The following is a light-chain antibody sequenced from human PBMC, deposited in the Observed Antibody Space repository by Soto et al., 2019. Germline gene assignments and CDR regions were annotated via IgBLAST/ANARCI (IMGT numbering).Light chain of an antibody. J-gene: IGLJ2*01. CDR2: DVN. CDR3: CSYAGTYTHVI. V-gene: IGLV2-11*01. CDR1: SSDVGGYKY. Sequence: QSALTQPRSVSGSPGQSVTISCTGTSSDVGGYKYVSWYQQHPGKAPKLMIFDVNNRPSGVPDRFSGSKSGNTASLTISGLQAEDEADYYCCSYAGTYTHVIFGGGTQLTVL.